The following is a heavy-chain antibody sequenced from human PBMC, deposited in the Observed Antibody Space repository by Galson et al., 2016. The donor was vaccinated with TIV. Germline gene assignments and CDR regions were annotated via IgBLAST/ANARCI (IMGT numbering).Heavy chain of an antibody. D-gene: IGHD1-7*01. CDR1: GFPFSSYS. Sequence: SLRLSCAVSGFPFSSYSMNWVRQAPGKGLEWVSSISSTSNYRYYADSVKGRFTISRDNAEDSLYLQINSLGVEDTALYYCARRGNYLSDAFDIWGQGTMVAVSS. CDR2: ISSTSNYR. V-gene: IGHV3-21*01. CDR3: ARRGNYLSDAFDI. J-gene: IGHJ3*02.